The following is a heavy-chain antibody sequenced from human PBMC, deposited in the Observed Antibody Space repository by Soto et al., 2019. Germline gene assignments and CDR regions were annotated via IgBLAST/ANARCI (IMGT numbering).Heavy chain of an antibody. CDR1: GFTFSGSA. V-gene: IGHV3-73*01. CDR2: IRSKANSYAT. CDR3: TSHSPEDMIRK. J-gene: IGHJ4*02. D-gene: IGHD3-22*01. Sequence: LSCEASGFTFSGSAMHWVRQASGKGLEWVGRIRSKANSYATAYAASVKGRFSISRDESKNTAYLQMNSLKTEDTAVYYCTSHSPEDMIRKWGQGTQVTVSS.